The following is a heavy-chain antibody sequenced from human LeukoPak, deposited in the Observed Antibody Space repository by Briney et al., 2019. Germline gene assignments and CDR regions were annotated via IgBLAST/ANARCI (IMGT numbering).Heavy chain of an antibody. CDR2: ISPGGSP. D-gene: IGHD2-8*02. CDR3: AKPPPASETGGSHPGCIDY. V-gene: IGHV3-23*01. J-gene: IGHJ4*02. Sequence: PGAPLRLSCAASGFTSSSNAMGWVRQAPGKGLEWVSAISPGGSPYYADSVKGRFTISRDNSRNTLYLQMNSLRAEDTAVYYCAKPPPASETGGSHPGCIDYWGQGILVTVS. CDR1: GFTSSSNA.